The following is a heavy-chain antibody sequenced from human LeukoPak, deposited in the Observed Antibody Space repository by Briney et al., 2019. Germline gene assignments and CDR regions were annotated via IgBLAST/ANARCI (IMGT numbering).Heavy chain of an antibody. V-gene: IGHV3-30*04. D-gene: IGHD6-6*01. CDR2: ISYDGSNE. J-gene: IGHJ4*02. CDR1: GFTFSSYV. CDR3: ARGKGTSYLSSFDY. Sequence: GGSLRLSCAASGFTFSSYVMHWVRQAPGKGLEWVAIISYDGSNEYYADFVKGRFTISRDNSKNTLYLQMNSLRAADTAVYYCARGKGTSYLSSFDYWGQGTLVTVSS.